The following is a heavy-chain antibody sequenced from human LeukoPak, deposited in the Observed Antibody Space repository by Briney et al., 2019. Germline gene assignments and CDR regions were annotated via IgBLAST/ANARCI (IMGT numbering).Heavy chain of an antibody. CDR1: GYTFTSYA. J-gene: IGHJ4*02. CDR2: INTNTGNP. V-gene: IGHV7-4-1*02. D-gene: IGHD2-2*03. CDR3: AREVGYCSSTSCYPNNFDY. Sequence: ASVKVSCKASGYTFTSYAMNWEQQAPGQGLEWMGWINTNTGNPTYAQGFTGRFVFSLDTSVSTAYLQISSLKAEDTAVYYCAREVGYCSSTSCYPNNFDYWGQGTLVTVSS.